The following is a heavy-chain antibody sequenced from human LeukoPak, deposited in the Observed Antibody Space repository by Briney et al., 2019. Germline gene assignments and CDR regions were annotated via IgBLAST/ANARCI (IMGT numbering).Heavy chain of an antibody. V-gene: IGHV4-34*01. J-gene: IGHJ4*02. D-gene: IGHD5-18*01. Sequence: PSETLSLTCAVYGGSFSGYYWSWIRQPPGKGLEWIGEINHSGSTNYNPSLKSRVTISVDTSKNQFSLRLSSVTAADTAVYYCARHRGYSYGPYYFDYWGQGTLVTVSS. CDR2: INHSGST. CDR1: GGSFSGYY. CDR3: ARHRGYSYGPYYFDY.